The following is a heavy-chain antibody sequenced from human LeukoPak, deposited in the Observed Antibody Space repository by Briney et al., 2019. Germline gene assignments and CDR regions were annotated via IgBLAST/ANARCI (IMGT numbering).Heavy chain of an antibody. Sequence: EPGGSLRLSCAASGFAISTYAMAWVRQAPGKGLEWISSLSSGRSPSYSDSLEGRLTMSSDNARNTLYLQIDNLRGEDTAMYYCARQLGYCAAGTCYFDSWGHGTQVTVSS. CDR3: ARQLGYCAAGTCYFDS. V-gene: IGHV3-69-1*01. J-gene: IGHJ4*01. CDR1: GFAISTYA. D-gene: IGHD2-8*02. CDR2: LSSGRSP.